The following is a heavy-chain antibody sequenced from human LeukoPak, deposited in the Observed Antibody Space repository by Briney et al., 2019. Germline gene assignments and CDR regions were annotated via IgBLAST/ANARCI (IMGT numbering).Heavy chain of an antibody. Sequence: GGSLRLSCAASGFTFTNNWMTWVRQAPGKGLEWVANIKQDDSEKYYVGYVKGRFTISRDNAKNSVYLQMNSLRAEDTAVYYCARGRAIDIWGRGTMVTVSS. CDR1: GFTFTNNW. CDR3: ARGRAIDI. J-gene: IGHJ3*02. V-gene: IGHV3-7*04. CDR2: IKQDDSEK.